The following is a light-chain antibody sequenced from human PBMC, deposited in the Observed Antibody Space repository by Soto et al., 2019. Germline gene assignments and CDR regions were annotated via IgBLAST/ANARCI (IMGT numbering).Light chain of an antibody. CDR3: QQYEDLPLT. J-gene: IGKJ4*01. CDR1: QDINNY. V-gene: IGKV1-33*01. CDR2: DAS. Sequence: DIPLTQSPSSLSACVGDRVTITCQASQDINNYLNWYQQKPGKAPKLLIFDASSVETGVPSRFSGSGSGTHFTFTISSLEPEDIATYHCQQYEDLPLTFGGGTRVELK.